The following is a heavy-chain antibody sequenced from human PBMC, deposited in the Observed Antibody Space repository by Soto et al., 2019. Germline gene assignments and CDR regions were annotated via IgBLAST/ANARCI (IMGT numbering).Heavy chain of an antibody. D-gene: IGHD3-10*01. CDR2: VNPIVSMS. CDR1: GDTFNFYS. V-gene: IGHV1-69*02. CDR3: ASSYGSGYRAFDY. J-gene: IGHJ4*02. Sequence: QVQLVQSGAEVNRPGSSVKVSCKASGDTFNFYSINWVRQAPGIGLEWMGRVNPIVSMSNYAQKFQGRVTMTADKSTLTAYMELSSLRYEDTAIYYCASSYGSGYRAFDYWGQGAIVTVSS.